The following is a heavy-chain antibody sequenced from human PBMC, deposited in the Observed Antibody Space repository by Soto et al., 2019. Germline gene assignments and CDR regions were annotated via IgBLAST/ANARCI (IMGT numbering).Heavy chain of an antibody. J-gene: IGHJ4*03. CDR3: ARVSSSICGGCNCYLRDSYFDS. D-gene: IGHD2-21*01. V-gene: IGHV1-69*18. CDR1: GDPFGTSG. Sequence: QVKLVQSGAEVKKPGSSLNVSWKTSGDPFGTSGLSWARQCPGQGLEGMVRIIPLFGTPKYARKFQGSVSITADDSATTTYRELSGLSSYDTAIYYCARVSSSICGGCNCYLRDSYFDSWGQGSQVVVSS. CDR2: IIPLFGTP.